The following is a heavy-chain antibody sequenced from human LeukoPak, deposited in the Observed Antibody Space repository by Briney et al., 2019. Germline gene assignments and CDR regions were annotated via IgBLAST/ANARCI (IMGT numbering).Heavy chain of an antibody. V-gene: IGHV3-15*01. Sequence: PGGSLRLSCATSGFTFSNAWLSWVRQAPGKGLEWVGRIKNKGDGGTTDYPASVKGRFTISRDDSKNTLFLQMNRLNTEDTGVCYCATYSLSWYWGQGTLVTVSS. CDR3: ATYSLSWY. D-gene: IGHD2-15*01. CDR1: GFTFSNAW. J-gene: IGHJ4*02. CDR2: IKNKGDGGTT.